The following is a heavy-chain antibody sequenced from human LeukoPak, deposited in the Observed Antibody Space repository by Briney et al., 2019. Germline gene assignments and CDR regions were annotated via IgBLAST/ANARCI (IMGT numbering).Heavy chain of an antibody. Sequence: GGSLRLSCAASGFPFDRYWMSWVRLAPGKGLEWVANIKHDGSEKTFVDSVKGRFTISRDNAENSLYLQMNSLRADDTAVYYCARDPGFSSFDYWGQGTLVTVSS. D-gene: IGHD3-3*02. V-gene: IGHV3-7*01. CDR2: IKHDGSEK. J-gene: IGHJ4*02. CDR3: ARDPGFSSFDY. CDR1: GFPFDRYW.